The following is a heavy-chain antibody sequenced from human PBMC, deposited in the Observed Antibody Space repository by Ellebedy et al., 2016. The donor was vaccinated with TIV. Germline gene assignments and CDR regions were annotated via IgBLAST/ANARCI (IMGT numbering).Heavy chain of an antibody. J-gene: IGHJ4*02. CDR3: ARGRTEVGAGYYFDY. CDR2: IGNGAQIDTT. V-gene: IGHV3-72*01. CDR1: GLSLSYHY. D-gene: IGHD1-26*01. Sequence: PGGSLRLSCAASGLSLSYHYMDWFRQAPGKGLEWVARIGNGAQIDTTQYAASVKGRFTISRDDSKNSLYLQMSSLKTDDTAMYYCARGRTEVGAGYYFDYWGQGTLVTVSS.